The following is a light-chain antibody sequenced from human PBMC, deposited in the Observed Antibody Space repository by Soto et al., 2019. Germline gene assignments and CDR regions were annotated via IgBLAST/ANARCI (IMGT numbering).Light chain of an antibody. CDR3: QVWDYSSEYV. CDR2: DDS. J-gene: IGLJ1*01. Sequence: SYVLTQPPSVSVAPGQTARITCGGNNIGSYSVHWYQQKSGQAPVLVVYDDSDRPSGIPERFSGSNSGNTATLTISGVEVGDEADYYCQVWDYSSEYVFGTGTKLTVL. CDR1: NIGSYS. V-gene: IGLV3-21*02.